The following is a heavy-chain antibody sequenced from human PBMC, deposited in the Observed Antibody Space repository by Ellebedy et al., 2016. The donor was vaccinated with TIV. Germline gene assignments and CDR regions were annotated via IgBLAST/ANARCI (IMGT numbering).Heavy chain of an antibody. J-gene: IGHJ4*02. V-gene: IGHV4-59*08. CDR2: IYYSGST. CDR3: ARQVGHQLPPRD. D-gene: IGHD2-2*01. CDR1: GGSISSYY. Sequence: MPSETLSLTCTVSGGSISSYYWSWIRQPPGKGLEWIGYIYYSGSTNYNPSLKSRVTISVDTSKNQFSLKLSSVTAADTAVYYCARQVGHQLPPRDWGQGTLVTVSS.